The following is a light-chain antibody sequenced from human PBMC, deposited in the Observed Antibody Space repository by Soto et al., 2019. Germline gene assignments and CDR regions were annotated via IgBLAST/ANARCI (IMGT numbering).Light chain of an antibody. V-gene: IGKV1-9*01. Sequence: DIQVTQSPSLLSASVGDRVTITCRASQTISKFLSWYQQKPGKAPKLLIYAASTLQDGVPSRFSGSGSGTEFTLTISSLQPEDFATYYCQLINSFFGGGTRVEI. J-gene: IGKJ4*01. CDR3: QLINSF. CDR1: QTISKF. CDR2: AAS.